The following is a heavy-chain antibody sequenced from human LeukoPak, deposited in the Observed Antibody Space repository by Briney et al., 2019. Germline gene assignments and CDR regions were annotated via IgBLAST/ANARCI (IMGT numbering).Heavy chain of an antibody. CDR3: ASTSIAARRYYYYMDV. V-gene: IGHV3-66*02. Sequence: PGGSLRLSCAASGFTVSSNYMSWVRQAPGKGLEWASVIYSGGSTYYADSVKGRFTISRDNSKNTLYLQMNSLRAEDTAVYYCASTSIAARRYYYYMDVWGKGTTVTVSS. CDR1: GFTVSSNY. J-gene: IGHJ6*03. CDR2: IYSGGST. D-gene: IGHD6-6*01.